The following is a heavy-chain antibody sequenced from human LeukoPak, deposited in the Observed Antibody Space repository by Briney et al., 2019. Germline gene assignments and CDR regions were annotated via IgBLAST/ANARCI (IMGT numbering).Heavy chain of an antibody. CDR3: ARGGPGWDSRSWYNY. Sequence: GASVKVSCKTFGYTFTSYGIIWVRQAPGQGLEWMGWISAYNGNRNYAQKLQGRVTMTTDTSTSTAYMDLRSLRSDDTAVYCCARGGPGWDSRSWYNYWGQGTLVTVSS. D-gene: IGHD6-13*01. CDR1: GYTFTSYG. CDR2: ISAYNGNR. J-gene: IGHJ4*02. V-gene: IGHV1-18*01.